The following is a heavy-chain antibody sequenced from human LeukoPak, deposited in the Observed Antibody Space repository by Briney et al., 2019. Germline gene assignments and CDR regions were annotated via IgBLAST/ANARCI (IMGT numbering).Heavy chain of an antibody. D-gene: IGHD1-7*01. V-gene: IGHV5-10-1*01. CDR3: ARTTEYNWNSP. CDR1: GYSFTSYW. J-gene: IGHJ5*02. Sequence: GESLKISCKGSGYSFTSYWISWVRQMPGKGLEWMGRIDPGGSYTNYSPSFQGHVTISADKSISTAYLQWSSLNASDTAMYYCARTTEYNWNSPWGQGTLVTVSS. CDR2: IDPGGSYT.